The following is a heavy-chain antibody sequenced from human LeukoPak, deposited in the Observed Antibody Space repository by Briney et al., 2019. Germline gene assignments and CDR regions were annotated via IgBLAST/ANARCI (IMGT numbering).Heavy chain of an antibody. CDR2: IYYSGST. CDR3: ARTLVVVTAYYFDY. V-gene: IGHV4-59*08. CDR1: GGSISSYY. D-gene: IGHD2-21*02. Sequence: SETLSLTCTVSGGSISSYYWSWIRQAPGKGLEWIGYIYYSGSTNYNPSLKSRVTISVDTSKNQFSLKLSSVTAADTAVYYCARTLVVVTAYYFDYWGQGTLVTVSS. J-gene: IGHJ4*02.